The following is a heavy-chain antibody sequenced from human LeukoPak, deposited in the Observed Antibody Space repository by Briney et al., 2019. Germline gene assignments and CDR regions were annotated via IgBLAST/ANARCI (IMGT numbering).Heavy chain of an antibody. CDR3: AREGDDFWSGYYRHNWFDP. Sequence: SETLSLTCAVSGYSISSGYYWGWIRQPPGKGLEWIGSIYYSGSTYYNPSLKSRVTISVDTSKNQFSLKLSFVTAADTAVYYCAREGDDFWSGYYRHNWFDPWGQGTLVTVSS. D-gene: IGHD3-3*01. V-gene: IGHV4-38-2*02. CDR1: GYSISSGYY. CDR2: IYYSGST. J-gene: IGHJ5*02.